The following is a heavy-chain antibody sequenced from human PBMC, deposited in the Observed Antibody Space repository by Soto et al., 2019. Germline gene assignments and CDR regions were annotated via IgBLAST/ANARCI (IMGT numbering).Heavy chain of an antibody. CDR1: GYTFSSFG. V-gene: IGHV1-18*01. D-gene: IGHD5-18*01. CDR2: IGAYDGDT. Sequence: QVQLVQSGAEMKNPGASVKVSCKASGYTFSSFGISWVRQAPGQGLEWMGWIGAYDGDTNYAQKLQGRVTMTTDTSTSTAYMDLTSLRSDDTAMYYCARDRGYSPDSFDVWGQGTLVTVTS. J-gene: IGHJ3*01. CDR3: ARDRGYSPDSFDV.